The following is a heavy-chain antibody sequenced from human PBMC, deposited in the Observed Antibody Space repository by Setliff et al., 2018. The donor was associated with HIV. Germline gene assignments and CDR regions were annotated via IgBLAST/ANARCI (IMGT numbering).Heavy chain of an antibody. Sequence: HPGGSLRLSCSASGFTFSDHYMNWVRQAPGKRLEWFSYISSDSGTIYYADSVRGRFTISRDDARNSLFLQMNSLRVDDTAVYYCARGPGTGHYFDYWGLGALGTVSS. D-gene: IGHD1-1*01. J-gene: IGHJ4*02. CDR3: ARGPGTGHYFDY. V-gene: IGHV3-48*01. CDR1: GFTFSDHY. CDR2: ISSDSGTI.